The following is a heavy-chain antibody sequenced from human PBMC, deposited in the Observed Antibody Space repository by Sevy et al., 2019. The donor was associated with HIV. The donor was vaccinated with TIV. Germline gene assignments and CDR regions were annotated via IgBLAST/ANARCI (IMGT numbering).Heavy chain of an antibody. CDR1: GIAFSTYA. D-gene: IGHD3-22*01. CDR2: ISASGYST. Sequence: GGSLRLSCAASGIAFSTYAMFWVRQAPGKGLEWVSSISASGYSTYYADSVKGRFTLSRDNSRDTLDLQMNSLRADDTAVYYCAKDFSDVYYYDSSATVDYWGQGTLVTVSS. CDR3: AKDFSDVYYYDSSATVDY. J-gene: IGHJ4*02. V-gene: IGHV3-23*01.